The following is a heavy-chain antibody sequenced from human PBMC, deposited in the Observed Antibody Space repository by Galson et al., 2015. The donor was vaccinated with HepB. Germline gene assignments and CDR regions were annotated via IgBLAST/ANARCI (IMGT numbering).Heavy chain of an antibody. CDR3: ARDSSGYQYFQH. V-gene: IGHV3-66*02. Sequence: SLRLSCAASGFTVSSNYMSWVRQAPGKGLEWVSVIYSGGSTYYADSVKGRFTISRDNSKNTLCLQMNSLRAEDTAVYYCARDSSGYQYFQHWGQGTLVTVSS. J-gene: IGHJ1*01. D-gene: IGHD3-22*01. CDR2: IYSGGST. CDR1: GFTVSSNY.